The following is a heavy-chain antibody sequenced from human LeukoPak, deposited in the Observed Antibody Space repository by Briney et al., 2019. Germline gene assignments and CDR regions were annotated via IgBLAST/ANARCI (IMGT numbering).Heavy chain of an antibody. Sequence: TSETLSLTCAVYGGSFSGYYWSWIRQPPGKGLEWIGEINHSGSTNYNPSLKSRVTISVDTSKNQFSLKLSSVTAADTAVYFCARGPYSYDSSGAFDIWGQGTMVTVSS. CDR1: GGSFSGYY. D-gene: IGHD3-22*01. CDR3: ARGPYSYDSSGAFDI. V-gene: IGHV4-34*01. J-gene: IGHJ3*02. CDR2: INHSGST.